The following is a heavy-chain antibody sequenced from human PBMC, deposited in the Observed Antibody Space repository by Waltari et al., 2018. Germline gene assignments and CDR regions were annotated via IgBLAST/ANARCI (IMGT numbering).Heavy chain of an antibody. J-gene: IGHJ3*02. V-gene: IGHV3-48*01. D-gene: IGHD7-27*01. Sequence: EVQLLESGGGLAQPGGSLRLSCAASGFKFSSYNMNWVRQAPGKGLEGLSYISISSTTIYYADSVKGRFAISRDDSKNTLYLQMNSLKIEDTAVYYCTTRTWADGFDIWGQGTMVTVSS. CDR3: TTRTWADGFDI. CDR1: GFKFSSYN. CDR2: ISISSTTI.